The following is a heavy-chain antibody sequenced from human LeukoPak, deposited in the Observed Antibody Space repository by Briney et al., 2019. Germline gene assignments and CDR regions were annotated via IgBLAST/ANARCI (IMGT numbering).Heavy chain of an antibody. CDR2: INHSGST. D-gene: IGHD3-3*01. CDR3: ARQRRYDFWSGYQYDWFDP. Sequence: SETLSLTCAVYGGSFSGYYWSWIRQPPGKGLEWIGEINHSGSTNYNPSLKSRVTISVDTSKNQFSLKLSSVTAADTAVYYCARQRRYDFWSGYQYDWFDPWGQGTLVTVSS. CDR1: GGSFSGYY. V-gene: IGHV4-34*01. J-gene: IGHJ5*02.